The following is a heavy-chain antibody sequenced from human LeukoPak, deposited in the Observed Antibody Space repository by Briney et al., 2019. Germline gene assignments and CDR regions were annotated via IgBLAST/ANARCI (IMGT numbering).Heavy chain of an antibody. CDR2: INPNSGGT. CDR1: GYTFTGYY. Sequence: ASVKVSCKASGYTFTGYYMHWVRQAPGQGLEGMGWINPNSGGTSYAQKFQGRVTMTRDTSISTAYIELSRLRSDDTAVYYCARGNIVVVPAARYYYYYYYMDVWGKGTTVTVSS. V-gene: IGHV1-2*02. CDR3: ARGNIVVVPAARYYYYYYYMDV. D-gene: IGHD2-2*01. J-gene: IGHJ6*03.